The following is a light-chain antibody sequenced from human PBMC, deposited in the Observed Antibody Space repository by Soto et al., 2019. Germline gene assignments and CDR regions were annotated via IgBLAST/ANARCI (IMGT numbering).Light chain of an antibody. V-gene: IGKV3-20*01. CDR3: QQYATSQT. CDR2: ASS. Sequence: EIVLTRSPGTLSLSPGERATLSCRASQSISSSYLAWYQQKPGQAPRLLIYASSTRATGIPDRFSGGGSGTDFTLSISRLEPEDFAVYYCQQYATSQTFGQGTKVEIK. J-gene: IGKJ1*01. CDR1: QSISSSY.